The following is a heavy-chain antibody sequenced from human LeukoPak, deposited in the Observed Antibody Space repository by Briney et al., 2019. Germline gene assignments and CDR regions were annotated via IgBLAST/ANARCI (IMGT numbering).Heavy chain of an antibody. V-gene: IGHV3-23*01. D-gene: IGHD3-22*01. CDR1: GFTFSSYG. J-gene: IGHJ4*02. CDR2: ISGSGGST. CDR3: AKATYYYDNSGPFDY. Sequence: GGSLRLSCAASGFTFSSYGMSWVRQAPGKGLEWVSAISGSGGSTYYADSVKGRFTISRDNSKNTLYLQMNSLRAEDTAVYSCAKATYYYDNSGPFDYWGQGTLVTVSS.